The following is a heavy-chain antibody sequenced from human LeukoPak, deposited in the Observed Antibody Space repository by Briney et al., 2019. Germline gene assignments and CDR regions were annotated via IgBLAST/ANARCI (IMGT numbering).Heavy chain of an antibody. CDR1: GGSISSSY. J-gene: IGHJ3*02. D-gene: IGHD1-26*01. CDR2: IYYSGST. CDR3: AIRGSLSAFDI. Sequence: SETLSLTCTVSGGSISSSYWTWIRQPPGKGLEWIGYIYYSGSTNYNPSLKSRVTISVDTSKNQFSLKLSSVTAADTAVYYCAIRGSLSAFDIWGQGTMVTVSS. V-gene: IGHV4-59*01.